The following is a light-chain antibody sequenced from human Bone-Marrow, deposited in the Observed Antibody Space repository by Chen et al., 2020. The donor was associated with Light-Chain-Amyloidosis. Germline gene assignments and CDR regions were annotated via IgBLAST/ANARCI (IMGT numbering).Light chain of an antibody. CDR3: QQYGTSPLT. V-gene: IGKV3-20*01. CDR2: GSS. J-gene: IGKJ4*01. Sequence: IVLTQSPGTLSLSPGEGANLYCRASQTISSNYLTWYQQKFGQAPRLLIYGSSSRATGIPDRFTGSGSGTDFTLTINRLEPEDFAMYYCQQYGTSPLTFGGGTKVEIK. CDR1: QTISSNY.